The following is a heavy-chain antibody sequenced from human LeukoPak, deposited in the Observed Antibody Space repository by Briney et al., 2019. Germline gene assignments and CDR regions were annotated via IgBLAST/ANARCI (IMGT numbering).Heavy chain of an antibody. D-gene: IGHD4-17*01. CDR3: ARDRGRDYGDFNDAFDI. V-gene: IGHV3-74*01. Sequence: QSGGSLRLSCAASGFTFSSYWMHWVRQAPGKGLVWVSRINSDGSSTSYADSVKGRFTISRDNAKNTLYLQMNSLRAEDTAVYYCARDRGRDYGDFNDAFDIWGQGTMATVSS. CDR2: INSDGSST. CDR1: GFTFSSYW. J-gene: IGHJ3*02.